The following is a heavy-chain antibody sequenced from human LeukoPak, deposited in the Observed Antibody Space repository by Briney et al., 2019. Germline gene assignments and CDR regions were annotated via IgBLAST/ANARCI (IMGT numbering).Heavy chain of an antibody. D-gene: IGHD3-22*01. J-gene: IGHJ4*02. Sequence: SSETLSLTCTVSGGSISSSSYYWSWIRQPPGKGLGWIGYIYYSGSTNYNPSLKSRVTISVDTSKNQVSLKLSSVTAADTAVHYCARAAWPHYYDSSGYFDYWGQGTLVTVSS. V-gene: IGHV4-61*05. CDR2: IYYSGST. CDR3: ARAAWPHYYDSSGYFDY. CDR1: GGSISSSSYY.